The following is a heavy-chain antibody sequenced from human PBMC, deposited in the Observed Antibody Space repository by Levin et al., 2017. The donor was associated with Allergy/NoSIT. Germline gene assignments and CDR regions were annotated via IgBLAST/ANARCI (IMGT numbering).Heavy chain of an antibody. CDR3: LVQGVNCGVDI. CDR2: IGGSGGSTT. J-gene: IGHJ3*02. D-gene: IGHD3-10*01. Sequence: SGGSLRLSCAASGFTFSSYFMSWVRQAPGKGLEWVSAIGGSGGSTTHYADSVKGRFTISRDNSKNSLYLQTNSLRAEDTAVYYCLVQGVNCGVDIWGQGTMVTVSS. CDR1: GFTFSSYF. V-gene: IGHV3-23*01.